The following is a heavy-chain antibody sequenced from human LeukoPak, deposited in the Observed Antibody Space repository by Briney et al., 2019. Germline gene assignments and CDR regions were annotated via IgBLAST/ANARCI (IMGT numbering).Heavy chain of an antibody. Sequence: GGSLRLSCAASEFTFSAYWMHWVRQAPGKGLVWVSRIRGDGSMSNHADSVKGRFTISRDNAKNTLYLQMNSLRLEDTAVYYCARENLAAAADYWGQGTVVTVSS. D-gene: IGHD6-25*01. J-gene: IGHJ4*02. CDR1: EFTFSAYW. V-gene: IGHV3-74*01. CDR3: ARENLAAAADY. CDR2: IRGDGSMS.